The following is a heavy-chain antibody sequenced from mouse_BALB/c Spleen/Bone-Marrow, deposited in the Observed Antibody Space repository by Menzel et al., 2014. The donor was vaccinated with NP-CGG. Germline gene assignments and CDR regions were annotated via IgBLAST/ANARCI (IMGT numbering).Heavy chain of an antibody. Sequence: EVMLVESGGGLVQPGGSLRLSCATSGFTFTDYFMTWVRQPPGKALEWLGFIRNKANGYTTDYSASVKGRFTISRDNSQSILYLQMNTLRAEDSATYYCASLLTSYAMDYWGQGTSVTVSS. J-gene: IGHJ4*01. CDR3: ASLLTSYAMDY. CDR1: GFTFTDYF. V-gene: IGHV7-3*02. CDR2: IRNKANGYTT. D-gene: IGHD4-1*01.